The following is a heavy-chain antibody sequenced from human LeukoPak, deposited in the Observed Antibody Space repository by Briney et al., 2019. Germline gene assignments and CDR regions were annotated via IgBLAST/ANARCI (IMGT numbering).Heavy chain of an antibody. CDR1: GGSFSGYY. Sequence: SETLSLTCAVYGGSFSGYYWSWIRQPPGKGLEWIGEINHSGSTSYNPSLKSRVTISVDTSKNQFSLKLSSVTAADTAVYYCARGSRNLAWGQGTQVTVSS. J-gene: IGHJ5*02. D-gene: IGHD1-14*01. CDR3: ARGSRNLA. V-gene: IGHV4-34*01. CDR2: INHSGST.